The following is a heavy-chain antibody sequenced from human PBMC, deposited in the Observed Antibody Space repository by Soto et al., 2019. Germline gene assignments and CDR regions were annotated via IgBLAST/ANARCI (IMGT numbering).Heavy chain of an antibody. CDR1: GYSFTSYW. CDR2: VYPSDSDT. V-gene: IGHV5-51*01. D-gene: IGHD6-19*01. J-gene: IGHJ5*02. Sequence: GESLKISCQGSGYSFTSYWIAWVRQMPGKGLEWMGIVYPSDSDTRYSPSFQGQVTISADKSISTAYLQWSSLKASDTAMYYCARHAGGRYNWFDPWGQGTLVTVSS. CDR3: ARHAGGRYNWFDP.